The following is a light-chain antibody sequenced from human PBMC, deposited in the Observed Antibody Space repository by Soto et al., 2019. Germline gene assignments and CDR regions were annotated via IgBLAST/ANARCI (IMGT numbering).Light chain of an antibody. CDR2: DAS. CDR1: QTVRNN. V-gene: IGKV3-11*01. CDR3: QQHSNWPLT. Sequence: EIVLTQSPATLSLSPGERATLSCRASQTVRNNLAWYQQRPGQAPRLLIYDASSRATGIPARFSGSGSRTDFTLTISSLEPEDFAVYYCQQHSNWPLTFGGGTKVDIK. J-gene: IGKJ4*01.